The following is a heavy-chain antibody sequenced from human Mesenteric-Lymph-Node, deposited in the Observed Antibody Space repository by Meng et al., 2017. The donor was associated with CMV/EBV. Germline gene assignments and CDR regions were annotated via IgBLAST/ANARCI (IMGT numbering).Heavy chain of an antibody. CDR3: AAAARYYWYGMDV. CDR2: INHSGST. CDR1: SGSFSGYY. J-gene: IGHJ6*02. D-gene: IGHD6-13*01. V-gene: IGHV4-34*01. Sequence: SETLSLTCAVYSGSFSGYYWSWIRQPPGKGLEWIGEINHSGSTNYNPSLKSRVTISVDTSKNQFSLKLSSVTAADTAVYYAAAAARYYWYGMDVWGQGTTVTVSS.